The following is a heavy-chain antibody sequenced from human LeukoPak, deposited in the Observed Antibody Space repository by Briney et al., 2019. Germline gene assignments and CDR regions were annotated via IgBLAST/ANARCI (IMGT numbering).Heavy chain of an antibody. CDR3: ARSPRSKDNWFDP. J-gene: IGHJ5*02. CDR1: GYTFTSYG. CDR2: ISAYNGNT. Sequence: GASVKVSCKASGYTFTSYGISWVRQAPGQGLEWMGWISAYNGNTNYAQKLQGRVTMTTDTSTSTAYTELRSLRSDDTAVYYCARSPRSKDNWFDPWGQGTLVTVSS. D-gene: IGHD4-11*01. V-gene: IGHV1-18*01.